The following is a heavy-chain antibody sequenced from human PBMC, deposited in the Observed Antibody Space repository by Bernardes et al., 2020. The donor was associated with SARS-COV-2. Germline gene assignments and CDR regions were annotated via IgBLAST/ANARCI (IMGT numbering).Heavy chain of an antibody. J-gene: IGHJ5*01. CDR2: INSDGTTT. D-gene: IGHD6-13*01. CDR3: VRALNYIGAPGATWFDP. Sequence: GSLRRSCVASGFTISTYWMYWVRQAPGKGLVWVSRINSDGTTTHYADSVKGRFSVARDNTKNTLYLQMNSLRAEDTATYFCVRALNYIGAPGATWFDPWGQGTLVTVSS. V-gene: IGHV3-74*01. CDR1: GFTISTYW.